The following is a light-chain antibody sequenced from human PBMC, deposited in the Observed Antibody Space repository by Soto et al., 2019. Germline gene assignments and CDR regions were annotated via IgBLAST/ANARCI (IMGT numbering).Light chain of an antibody. CDR3: IKDYNYHRT. V-gene: IGKV1-6*01. Sequence: IQITPSPFTLSASVEDRVIITCRASQSISNHLNWYQVKTGKAPKLLIYAASTLQSGVPSRFSGSASGTDFTLTIRRLKNEELATYYCIKDYNYHRTVGQGKKVDIK. J-gene: IGKJ1*01. CDR2: AAS. CDR1: QSISNH.